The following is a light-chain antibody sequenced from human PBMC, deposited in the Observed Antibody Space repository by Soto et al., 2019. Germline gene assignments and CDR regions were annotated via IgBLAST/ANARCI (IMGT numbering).Light chain of an antibody. CDR3: QQRSNWPWT. Sequence: DIALTQSPGPLSLSPGERATLSCTASQSVSSYLAWYQQKPGQAPRLLIYDASNRATGIPARFSGSGSGTDCTLTISSLEPEDVAVYYCQQRSNWPWTLGQGTKVDI. J-gene: IGKJ1*01. CDR2: DAS. V-gene: IGKV3-11*01. CDR1: QSVSSY.